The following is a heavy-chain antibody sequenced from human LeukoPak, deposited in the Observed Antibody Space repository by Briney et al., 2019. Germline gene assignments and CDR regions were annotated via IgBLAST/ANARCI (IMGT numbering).Heavy chain of an antibody. Sequence: ASVKVSFKVSGNTLIALSMHWVRQAPGKGLEWMGGFDHEDGEAIYPQKFQGRVTMTEDTSTDTAYMELSSQRSEDTAVYYCTTHIDYGSHFDYWGQGTLVTVSS. V-gene: IGHV1-24*01. CDR3: TTHIDYGSHFDY. D-gene: IGHD4-17*01. CDR1: GNTLIALS. CDR2: FDHEDGEA. J-gene: IGHJ4*02.